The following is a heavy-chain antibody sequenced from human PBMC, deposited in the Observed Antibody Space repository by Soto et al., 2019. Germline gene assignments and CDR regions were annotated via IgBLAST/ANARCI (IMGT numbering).Heavy chain of an antibody. CDR2: IDSGSRYK. V-gene: IGHV3-11*06. CDR3: ARGLLYGGAPPPSDY. Sequence: QVQLVESGGLLVKPGGSVRLSCAASGFTFSDYYMSWFRRAPGKGLEWLSYIDSGSRYKNYADSVKGRSTISRDNAQSTLYLELNSLKVEDTATYFCARGLLYGGAPPPSDYWGQGTGVTVSS. D-gene: IGHD4-17*01. J-gene: IGHJ4*02. CDR1: GFTFSDYY.